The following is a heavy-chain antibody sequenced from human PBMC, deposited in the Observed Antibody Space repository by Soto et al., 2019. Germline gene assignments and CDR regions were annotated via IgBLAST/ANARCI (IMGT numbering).Heavy chain of an antibody. CDR2: VNPSGGDT. CDR1: GFAFITYY. D-gene: IGHD2-2*01. CDR3: ARGRYCSSTSCRNYYYYYGMDV. V-gene: IGHV1-46*01. J-gene: IGHJ6*02. Sequence: QVQGEQSGSEVKKPGASVKISCKASGFAFITYYMHWVRQAPGQGLEWVGTVNPSGGDTSYAQKFQGRVTMTRDTFTNSLYMEISNLRSEDTAVYYCARGRYCSSTSCRNYYYYYGMDVWDQGTTVTVSS.